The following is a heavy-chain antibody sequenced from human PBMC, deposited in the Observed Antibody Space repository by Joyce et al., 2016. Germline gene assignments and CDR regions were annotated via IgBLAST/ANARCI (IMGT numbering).Heavy chain of an antibody. Sequence: EVQLVESGGGLVQPGGSLRLSCAASGFTFSDHYMDWVGQAPGKGLEWIARIRNKANSYTTEYAASVKGRFTISRDDSKNSLYLQMDSLKTEDTAVYYCNKDRAPWGQGTLVTVSS. D-gene: IGHD3-10*01. CDR3: NKDRAP. CDR1: GFTFSDHY. CDR2: IRNKANSYTT. V-gene: IGHV3-72*01. J-gene: IGHJ5*02.